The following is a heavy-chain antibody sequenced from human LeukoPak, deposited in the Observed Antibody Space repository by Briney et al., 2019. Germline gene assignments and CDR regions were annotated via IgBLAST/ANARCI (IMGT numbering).Heavy chain of an antibody. CDR2: ISYDGSNK. J-gene: IGHJ4*02. D-gene: IGHD1-26*01. Sequence: PGGSLRLSCAASGFTFSSYAMHWVRQAPGKGLEWVAAISYDGSNKYYADSVKGRFTISRDNSKNTLYLQMNSLRAEDTAVYYCARGVVGAVLKQGGSWFDYWGQGTLVTVSS. CDR1: GFTFSSYA. CDR3: ARGVVGAVLKQGGSWFDY. V-gene: IGHV3-30*04.